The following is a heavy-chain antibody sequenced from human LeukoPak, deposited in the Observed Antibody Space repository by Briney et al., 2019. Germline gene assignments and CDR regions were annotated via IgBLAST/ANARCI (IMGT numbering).Heavy chain of an antibody. CDR2: ISAYNGNT. CDR1: GYTFTTYG. J-gene: IGHJ3*02. D-gene: IGHD5-24*01. CDR3: ARTKGDGYNDPLDAFDI. Sequence: ASVKVSCKASGYTFTTYGISWVRQAPGQGLEWMGWISAYNGNTNYAQKLQGRVTMTTDTSTSTAYMELRSLRSDDTAVYYCARTKGDGYNDPLDAFDIWGQGTMVTVSS. V-gene: IGHV1-18*01.